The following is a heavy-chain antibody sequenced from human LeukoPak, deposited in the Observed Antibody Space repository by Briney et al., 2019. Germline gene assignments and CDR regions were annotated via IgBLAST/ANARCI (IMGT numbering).Heavy chain of an antibody. V-gene: IGHV1-24*01. Sequence: ASVRVSCKVSGYTLTELSMHWVRQAPGKGRERMGGFDPEDGETIYAQKFQGRVTMTEDTSTDTAYMELSSLRSEDTAVYYCATGPPMGSSWSTNYYYYMDVWGKGTTVTVSS. CDR2: FDPEDGET. CDR3: ATGPPMGSSWSTNYYYYMDV. CDR1: GYTLTELS. D-gene: IGHD6-13*01. J-gene: IGHJ6*03.